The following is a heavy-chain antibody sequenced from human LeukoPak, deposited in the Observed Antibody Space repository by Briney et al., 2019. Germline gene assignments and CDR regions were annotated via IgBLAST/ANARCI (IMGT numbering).Heavy chain of an antibody. CDR3: ARHEKSSGWYFDY. CDR1: GGSISNYY. D-gene: IGHD6-19*01. Sequence: SETLSLTCTVSGGSISNYYWSWIRQPPGKGLECIGYIYYSGGTNYNPSLKSRVTISVDTSKNQFSLKLRPVTAAETAVYYCARHEKSSGWYFDYWGQGTLVTVSS. V-gene: IGHV4-59*08. CDR2: IYYSGGT. J-gene: IGHJ4*02.